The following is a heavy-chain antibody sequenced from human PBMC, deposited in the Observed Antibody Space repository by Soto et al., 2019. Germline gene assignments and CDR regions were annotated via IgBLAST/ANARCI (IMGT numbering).Heavy chain of an antibody. CDR1: GGTFSSYA. CDR2: IIPIFGTA. Sequence: GASVKVSCKASGGTFSSYAISWVRQAPGQGLEWMGGIIPIFGTANYAQKFQGRVTITADESTSTAYMELSSLRSEDTAVYYCARDKGIQLWSNYYYYGMDVWDQETTVTVSS. V-gene: IGHV1-69*13. J-gene: IGHJ6*02. D-gene: IGHD5-18*01. CDR3: ARDKGIQLWSNYYYYGMDV.